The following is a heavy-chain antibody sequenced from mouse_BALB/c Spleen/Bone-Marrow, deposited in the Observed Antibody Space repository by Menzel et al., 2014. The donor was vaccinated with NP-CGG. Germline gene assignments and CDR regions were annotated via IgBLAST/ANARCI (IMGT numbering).Heavy chain of an antibody. Sequence: QVQLQQPGAELVRPESSVKISCKASGYALSTYWMIWVKQRPGQGLEWIGQIYPGDGDTNYNGKFKGKATLTADKSSSTAYMQLSSLTSEDSAVYFCARGARSAMDYWGQGTSVTVSS. CDR2: IYPGDGDT. J-gene: IGHJ4*01. CDR3: ARGARSAMDY. V-gene: IGHV1-80*01. CDR1: GYALSTYW.